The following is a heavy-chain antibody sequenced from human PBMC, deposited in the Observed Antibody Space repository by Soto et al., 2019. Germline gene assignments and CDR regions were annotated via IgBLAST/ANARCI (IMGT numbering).Heavy chain of an antibody. CDR1: GFTFSSYG. J-gene: IGHJ6*02. CDR3: AKDLAREWIHPCMDV. CDR2: ISYDGSNK. D-gene: IGHD2-2*03. Sequence: QVQLVESGGGVVQPGRSLRLSCAASGFTFSSYGMHWVRQAPGKGLEWVAVISYDGSNKYYADSVKGRFTISRHNSKKTLYRQMNSQRAEDTAVYYCAKDLAREWIHPCMDVWGQGTTVTVSS. V-gene: IGHV3-30*18.